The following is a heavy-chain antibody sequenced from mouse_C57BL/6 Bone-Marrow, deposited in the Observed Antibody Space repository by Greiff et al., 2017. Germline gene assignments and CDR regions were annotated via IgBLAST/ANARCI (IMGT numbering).Heavy chain of an antibody. D-gene: IGHD4-1*01. J-gene: IGHJ2*01. CDR1: GYAFSSSW. Sequence: VQLQESGPELVKPGASVKISCKASGYAFSSSWMNWVKQRPGKGLEWIGRIYPGDGDTNYNGKFKGKATLTADKSSSTAYMQLSSLTSEDSAVYFCEGNWVGFDYWGQGTTLTVSS. CDR3: EGNWVGFDY. V-gene: IGHV1-82*01. CDR2: IYPGDGDT.